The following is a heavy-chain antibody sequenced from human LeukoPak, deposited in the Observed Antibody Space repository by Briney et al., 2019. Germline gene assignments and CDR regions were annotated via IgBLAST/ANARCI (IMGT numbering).Heavy chain of an antibody. CDR3: AKDIDSSGRGFDC. D-gene: IGHD6-19*01. CDR2: ISWNSGSI. Sequence: GGSLRLSCVASGFTISTYWMHWVRQAPGKGLGWVSGISWNSGSIGYADSVKGRFTISRDNAKNSLYLQMNSLRAEDMALYYCAKDIDSSGRGFDCWGQGTLVTVSS. J-gene: IGHJ4*02. V-gene: IGHV3-9*03. CDR1: GFTISTYW.